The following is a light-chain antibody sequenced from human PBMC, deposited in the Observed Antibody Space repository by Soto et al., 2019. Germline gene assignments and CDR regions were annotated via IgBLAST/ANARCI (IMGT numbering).Light chain of an antibody. J-gene: IGLJ1*01. Sequence: QSVLTQPPSVSGSPGQSVAISCTGTSSDVGSYNRVSWYQQPPGAAPKLMIYEVSNRPSGVPDRFSGSKSGNTASLTISGLQAEDEADYYCNSYTGCSTYVFGTGTKVNVL. CDR2: EVS. CDR3: NSYTGCSTYV. CDR1: SSDVGSYNR. V-gene: IGLV2-18*02.